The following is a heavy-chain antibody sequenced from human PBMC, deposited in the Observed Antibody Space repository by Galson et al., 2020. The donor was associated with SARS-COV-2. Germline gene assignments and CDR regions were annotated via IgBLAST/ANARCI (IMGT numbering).Heavy chain of an antibody. V-gene: IGHV3-30-3*01. CDR3: AGSTYYDFWSGYDNWFDP. CDR1: GFTFSSYA. CDR2: ISYDGSNK. J-gene: IGHJ5*02. Sequence: SLRLSCAASGFTFSSYAMHWVRQAPGKGLEWVAVISYDGSNKYYADSVKGRFTISRDNSKNTLYLQMNSLRAEDTAVYYCAGSTYYDFWSGYDNWFDPWGQGTLVTVSS. D-gene: IGHD3-3*01.